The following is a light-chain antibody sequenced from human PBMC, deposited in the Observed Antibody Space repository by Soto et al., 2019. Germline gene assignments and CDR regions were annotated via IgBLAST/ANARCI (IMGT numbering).Light chain of an antibody. CDR1: RSLLYTSNNKNY. Sequence: DIVLTQSPDSLAVCLGERATINCKSRRSLLYTSNNKNYLAWYQQKPGQPPKLLINWASIRESGVPDRFRGSGSGTDFTLTISSLQAEDVALYYCQQYYGTPLTFGGGAQVEIK. CDR2: WAS. CDR3: QQYYGTPLT. J-gene: IGKJ4*01. V-gene: IGKV4-1*01.